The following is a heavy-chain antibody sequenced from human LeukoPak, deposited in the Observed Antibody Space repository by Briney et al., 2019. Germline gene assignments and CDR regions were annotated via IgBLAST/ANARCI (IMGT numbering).Heavy chain of an antibody. CDR2: ITGSGGST. D-gene: IGHD4-17*01. V-gene: IGHV3-23*01. CDR1: GFTFSSYV. CDR3: ARRGSVTIDY. Sequence: GGSLRLSCAASGFTFSSYVMSWVRQAPGKGLEWVSSITGSGGSTNYADFLKGRFTISRDNSKNTLYLQMNSLRAEDTAIYYCARRGSVTIDYWGQGTLVTVSS. J-gene: IGHJ4*02.